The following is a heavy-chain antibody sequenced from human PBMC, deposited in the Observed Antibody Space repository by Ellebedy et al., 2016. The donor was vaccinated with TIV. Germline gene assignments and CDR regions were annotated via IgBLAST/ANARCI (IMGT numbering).Heavy chain of an antibody. D-gene: IGHD3-3*01. CDR1: GDSVSSGSYY. CDR3: ARTPSGDYWSGYYFDS. CDR2: IYYSGNT. V-gene: IGHV4-61*01. Sequence: SETLSLTXTVSGDSVSSGSYYWSWIRQPPGKGLEWIAYIYYSGNTNYNPSLKSRVTISIDTSKNQFSLIMTSVTAADTAVYYCARTPSGDYWSGYYFDSWGLGTLVTVSS. J-gene: IGHJ4*02.